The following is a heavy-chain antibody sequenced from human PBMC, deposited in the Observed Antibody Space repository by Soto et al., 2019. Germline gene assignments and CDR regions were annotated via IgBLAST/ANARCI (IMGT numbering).Heavy chain of an antibody. J-gene: IGHJ5*02. V-gene: IGHV4-4*02. Sequence: PSETLSLTCAVSGGSISSSNWWSWVRQPPGKGLEWIGEIYHSGSTNYNPSLKSRVTISVDKSKNQFSLKLSSVTAADTAVYYCARGGIVLVPAAHGGWFDPWGQGTLVTVYS. D-gene: IGHD2-2*01. CDR3: ARGGIVLVPAAHGGWFDP. CDR1: GGSISSSNW. CDR2: IYHSGST.